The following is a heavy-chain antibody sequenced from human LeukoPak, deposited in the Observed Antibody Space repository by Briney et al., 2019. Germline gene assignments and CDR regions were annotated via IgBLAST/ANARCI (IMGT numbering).Heavy chain of an antibody. CDR3: AREQARYGDFDY. D-gene: IGHD4-17*01. J-gene: IGHJ4*02. V-gene: IGHV4-59*01. Sequence: SENLSLTCTVSGGSIRSYYWSWIRQPPGKGLEWIGYIDYSGSTNYNPSLKSRVTISVDTSKNQFSLNLSSVTAADTAVYYCAREQARYGDFDYWGQGTLVTVSS. CDR1: GGSIRSYY. CDR2: IDYSGST.